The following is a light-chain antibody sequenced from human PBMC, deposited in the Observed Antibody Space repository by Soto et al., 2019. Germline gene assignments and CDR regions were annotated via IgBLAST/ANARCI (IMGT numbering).Light chain of an antibody. CDR1: QSVSSY. CDR2: DSS. V-gene: IGKV3-11*01. J-gene: IGKJ4*01. Sequence: EIVLTQSPATLSLSPGERATLYCRASQSVSSYLAWYQQKPGQAPRLLIYDSSNRAAGIPARFSGSGSGTDFPFTSSSLEREDFGGYYCQQRSNLPRTFGEGTKVDIK. CDR3: QQRSNLPRT.